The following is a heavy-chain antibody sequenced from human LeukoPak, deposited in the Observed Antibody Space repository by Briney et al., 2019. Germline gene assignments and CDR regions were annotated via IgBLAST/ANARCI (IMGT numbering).Heavy chain of an antibody. D-gene: IGHD3-3*01. CDR3: ARDPSSYDFWSGCSPYGMDV. J-gene: IGHJ6*02. CDR2: IYTSGST. Sequence: SSETLSLTCTVSGGSISSYYWSWIRQPAGKGLEWIGRIYTSGSTNYNPSLKSRVTMSVDTSKNQFSLKLSSVTAADTAVYYCARDPSSYDFWSGCSPYGMDVWGQGTTVTVSS. V-gene: IGHV4-4*07. CDR1: GGSISSYY.